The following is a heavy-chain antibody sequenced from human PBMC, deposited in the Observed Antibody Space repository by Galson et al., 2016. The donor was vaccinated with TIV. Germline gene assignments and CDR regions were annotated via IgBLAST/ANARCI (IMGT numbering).Heavy chain of an antibody. CDR3: ASDHEGDSWSGSYRVGYYNFMDV. Sequence: SVKVSCKASGGTFSSFTISWVRQAPGQGLEWVGRIIPILGIANYAQKFQGRLSIIADKSTSTAYMEMSSLRSEDPAVYYCASDHEGDSWSGSYRVGYYNFMDVWGKGTTVTVSS. CDR2: IIPILGIA. D-gene: IGHD3-3*01. CDR1: GGTFSSFT. J-gene: IGHJ6*03. V-gene: IGHV1-69*02.